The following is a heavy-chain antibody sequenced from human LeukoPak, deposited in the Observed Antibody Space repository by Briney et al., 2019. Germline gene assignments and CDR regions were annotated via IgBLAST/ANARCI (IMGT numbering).Heavy chain of an antibody. CDR1: GFTFSSYG. Sequence: GGSLRLSCAASGFTFSSYGLHWVRQAPGKGLEWVAFIRYDGSNKYYADSVRGRFTISRDNSKNTLYLQMNSLRVEDTAVYYCARADRDSSGYYYGYWGQGTLVTVSS. D-gene: IGHD3-22*01. CDR2: IRYDGSNK. J-gene: IGHJ4*02. V-gene: IGHV3-30*02. CDR3: ARADRDSSGYYYGY.